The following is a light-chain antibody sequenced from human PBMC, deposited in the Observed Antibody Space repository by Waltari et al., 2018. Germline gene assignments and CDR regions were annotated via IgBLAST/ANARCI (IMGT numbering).Light chain of an antibody. J-gene: IGLJ2*01. CDR3: SSYTSSSTPVV. CDR2: EVS. Sequence: QSALTQPASVSGSPGQSITISCTGTSSDVGGYNYVSWYQQHPGKAPKLMIYEVSNRPSGVSNRFSGSKSGNTAYLTSSGLQAEDEADYYCSSYTSSSTPVVFGGGTKLTVL. V-gene: IGLV2-14*01. CDR1: SSDVGGYNY.